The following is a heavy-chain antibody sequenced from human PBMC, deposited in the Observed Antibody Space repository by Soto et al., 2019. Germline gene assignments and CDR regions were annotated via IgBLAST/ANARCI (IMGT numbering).Heavy chain of an antibody. CDR2: ISFTGTTK. Sequence: QVQLVESGGGVVQPGGSLRLSCVGSGFTFSRYGLHWVRQTPGKGLEWVAVISFTGTTKYYADSVKGRFTISRDNSKSTVYLEMNRLTADDSAMYFCAQDAKTGFSYDPENWDQGTLVTVSS. CDR1: GFTFSRYG. J-gene: IGHJ4*02. V-gene: IGHV3-30*18. D-gene: IGHD3-22*01. CDR3: AQDAKTGFSYDPEN.